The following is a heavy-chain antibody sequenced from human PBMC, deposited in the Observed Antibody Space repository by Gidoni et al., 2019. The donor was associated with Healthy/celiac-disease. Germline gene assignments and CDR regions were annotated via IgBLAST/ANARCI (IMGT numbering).Heavy chain of an antibody. D-gene: IGHD3-10*01. Sequence: QVQLVESGGGVVQPGRSLRLSCAASGFTFSSYAMHWVRQAPGKGLEWVAVISYDGSNKYYADAVKGRFTISRDNSKNTLYLQMNSLRAEDTAVYYCARDHITMVRGSELDYYYGMDVWGQGTTVTVSS. CDR1: GFTFSSYA. CDR2: ISYDGSNK. J-gene: IGHJ6*02. CDR3: ARDHITMVRGSELDYYYGMDV. V-gene: IGHV3-30-3*01.